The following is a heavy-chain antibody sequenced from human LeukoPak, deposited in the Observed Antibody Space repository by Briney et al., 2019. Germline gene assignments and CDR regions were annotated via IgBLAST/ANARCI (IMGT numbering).Heavy chain of an antibody. CDR1: GGTFSSYA. CDR3: ARRGIVVVPAATPRYYYYGMDV. Sequence: VASVKVSCKASGGTFSSYAISWVRQAPGQGLEWMGGIIPIFGTANYAQTFQGRVTITADESTSTAYMELSSLRSEDAAVYYCARRGIVVVPAATPRYYYYGMDVWGQGTTVTVSS. CDR2: IIPIFGTA. D-gene: IGHD2-2*01. J-gene: IGHJ6*02. V-gene: IGHV1-69*13.